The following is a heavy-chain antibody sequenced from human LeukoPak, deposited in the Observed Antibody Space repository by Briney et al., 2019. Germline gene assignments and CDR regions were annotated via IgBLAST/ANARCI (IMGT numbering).Heavy chain of an antibody. CDR3: ARDPYCGDDCYMIDY. J-gene: IGHJ4*02. V-gene: IGHV3-21*01. D-gene: IGHD2-21*02. CDR2: ISMTSTYI. Sequence: GGSLRLSCAASGFIFSTYNMNWVRQAPGKGLEWVSSISMTSTYIHYADPVKGRFTISRDNAKNSLYLQMNSLGAEDTAVYYCARDPYCGDDCYMIDYWGQGTLVTVSS. CDR1: GFIFSTYN.